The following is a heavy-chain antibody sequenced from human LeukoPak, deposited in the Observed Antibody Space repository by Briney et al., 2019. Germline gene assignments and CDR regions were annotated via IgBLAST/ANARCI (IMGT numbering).Heavy chain of an antibody. CDR2: LSYTGST. V-gene: IGHV4-59*01. CDR1: GASISSYY. D-gene: IGHD2-8*01. J-gene: IGHJ3*02. Sequence: SETLSLTCTVSGASISSYYWSWIRQPPGKGLEWIGYLSYTGSTYNPSLKSRVTISVDTSKNQFSLKLSSVTAADTAVYYCARDVCAFDIWGQGTMVTVSS. CDR3: ARDVCAFDI.